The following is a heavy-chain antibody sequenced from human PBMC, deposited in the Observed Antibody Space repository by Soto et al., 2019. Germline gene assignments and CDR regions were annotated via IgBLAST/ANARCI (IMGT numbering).Heavy chain of an antibody. CDR3: ATGSGYYYYGMDV. CDR2: IVVGSGNT. J-gene: IGHJ6*04. D-gene: IGHD2-15*01. Sequence: WEACGLGNTSTSGWSVRQARGQRLEWVGWIVVGSGNTNYAQKFQERVTITRDMSTSTAYMELSSLRSEETAVYYCATGSGYYYYGMDVWGKGTTVTVSS. V-gene: IGHV1-58*01. CDR1: GLGNTSTS.